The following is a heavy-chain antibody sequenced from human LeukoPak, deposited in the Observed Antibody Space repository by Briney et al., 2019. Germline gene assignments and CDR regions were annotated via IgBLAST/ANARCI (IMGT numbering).Heavy chain of an antibody. CDR2: IYYSGST. J-gene: IGHJ4*02. D-gene: IGHD6-19*01. V-gene: IGHV4-59*08. CDR3: ASSSGWYLGYFDY. Sequence: SETLSLTCTVSGGSISSYYWSWIRQPPGKGLEWIGYIYYSGSTNYNPSLKSRVTISVDTSKNQFSLKLSSVTAADTAVYYCASSSGWYLGYFDYWGQGALVTVSS. CDR1: GGSISSYY.